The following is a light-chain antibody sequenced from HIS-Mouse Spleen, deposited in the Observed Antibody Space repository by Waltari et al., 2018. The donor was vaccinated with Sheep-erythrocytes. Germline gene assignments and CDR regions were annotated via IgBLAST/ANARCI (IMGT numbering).Light chain of an antibody. CDR2: QDS. J-gene: IGLJ2*01. V-gene: IGLV3-1*01. CDR3: QAWDSSTAV. Sequence: SYELTQPPSVSVSPGQTASITCSGDKLGDKYACWYQQKPGQSPVLVIYQDSKRPSGSPERFSGSNAGNTATLTISGTQAMDEADYYCQAWDSSTAVFGGWTKLTVL. CDR1: KLGDKY.